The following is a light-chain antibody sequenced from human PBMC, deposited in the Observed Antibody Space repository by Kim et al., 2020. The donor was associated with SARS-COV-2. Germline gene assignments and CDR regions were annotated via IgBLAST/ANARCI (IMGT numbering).Light chain of an antibody. Sequence: VSPGERATLSCRASQSVGSSLAWYQQKPGQSPRLLISGASTRATGIPDRFSGSGSGTEFTLTISSLQSEDFAVYYCQQYDVWPLTFGQGTRLDIK. J-gene: IGKJ5*01. CDR3: QQYDVWPLT. CDR2: GAS. V-gene: IGKV3-15*01. CDR1: QSVGSS.